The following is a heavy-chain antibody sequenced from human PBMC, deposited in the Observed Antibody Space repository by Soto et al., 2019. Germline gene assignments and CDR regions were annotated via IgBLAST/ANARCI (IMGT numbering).Heavy chain of an antibody. CDR3: TRHAGGQVVHFFYDYFMDV. D-gene: IGHD3-3*01. CDR1: GFPLSDSA. J-gene: IGHJ6*03. CDR2: IRSKTNNYAT. V-gene: IGHV3-73*01. Sequence: EVQLVESGGGLVQPGGSLKLACLASGFPLSDSAIHWVRKASGKGLEWVGRIRSKTNNYATTYAAPVRGRFTLSRDDSRNTAYLQMNNLESEGAAVYYCTRHAGGQVVHFFYDYFMDVWGKGATVSV.